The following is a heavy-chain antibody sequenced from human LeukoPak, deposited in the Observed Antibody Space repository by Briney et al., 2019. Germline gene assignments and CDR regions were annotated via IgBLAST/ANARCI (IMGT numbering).Heavy chain of an antibody. D-gene: IGHD3-10*01. Sequence: GASVKVSCKASGGTFSSYAISWVRRAPGQGLEWMGRIIPIFGIANYAQKFQGRVTITADKSTSTAYMELSSLRSEDTAVYYCAGSEDATWFDPWGQGTLVTVSS. V-gene: IGHV1-69*04. CDR3: AGSEDATWFDP. CDR2: IIPIFGIA. CDR1: GGTFSSYA. J-gene: IGHJ5*02.